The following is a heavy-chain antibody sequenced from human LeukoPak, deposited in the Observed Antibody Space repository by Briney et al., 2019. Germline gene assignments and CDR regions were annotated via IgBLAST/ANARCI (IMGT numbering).Heavy chain of an antibody. D-gene: IGHD3-3*01. J-gene: IGHJ4*02. CDR2: IIPILGIA. Sequence: SVKVSCKAPGGTFSSYAISWVRQAPGQGLEWMGRIIPILGIANYAQKFQGRVTMTRNTSISTAYMELSSLRSEDTAVYYCASFQKQVWGQGTLVTVSS. CDR1: GGTFSSYA. CDR3: ASFQKQV. V-gene: IGHV1-69*04.